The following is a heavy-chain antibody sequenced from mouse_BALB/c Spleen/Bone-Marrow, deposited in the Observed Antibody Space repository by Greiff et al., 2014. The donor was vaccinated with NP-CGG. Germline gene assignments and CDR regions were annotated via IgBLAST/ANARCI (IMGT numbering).Heavy chain of an antibody. CDR3: TRGSYDLDY. CDR1: GYTFTSYW. Sequence: QVQLQQPGAELVRPGASVKLSCKASGYTFTSYWINWVNQRPGQGLEWIGNIYPSDSYTNYNQKFKDKATLTVDKSSSTACMQLSSPTSEDSAVYYCTRGSYDLDYWGQGTTLTVSS. CDR2: IYPSDSYT. J-gene: IGHJ2*01. V-gene: IGHV1-69*02. D-gene: IGHD2-3*01.